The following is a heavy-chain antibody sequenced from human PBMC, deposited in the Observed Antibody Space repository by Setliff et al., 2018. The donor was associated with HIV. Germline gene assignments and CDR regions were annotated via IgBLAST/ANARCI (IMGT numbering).Heavy chain of an antibody. V-gene: IGHV4-4*08. CDR3: ARDSGSVTSGADWYFAL. J-gene: IGHJ2*01. Sequence: PSETLSLTCTVSGGSISSYYWSWIRQPQGKGLEWIGYIYTSGTTNYNPSLKSRVSISVDTSKNQFSLRLSSVTAADTAVYYCARDSGSVTSGADWYFALWGRGTLVTVSS. D-gene: IGHD3-16*01. CDR2: IYTSGTT. CDR1: GGSISSYY.